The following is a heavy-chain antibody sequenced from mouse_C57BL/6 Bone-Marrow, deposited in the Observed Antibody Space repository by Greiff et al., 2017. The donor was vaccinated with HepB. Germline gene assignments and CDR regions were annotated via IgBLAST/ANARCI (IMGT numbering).Heavy chain of an antibody. J-gene: IGHJ1*03. CDR3: ARDDYWYFDV. V-gene: IGHV1-4*01. CDR2: INPSSGYT. CDR1: GYTFTSYT. Sequence: QVQLQQSGAELARPGASVKMSCKASGYTFTSYTMHWVKQRPGQGLEWIGYINPSSGYTKYNQKFKDKATMTADKSSSTAYMQLSSLTSEDSAVYYCARDDYWYFDVWGTGTTVTVSS.